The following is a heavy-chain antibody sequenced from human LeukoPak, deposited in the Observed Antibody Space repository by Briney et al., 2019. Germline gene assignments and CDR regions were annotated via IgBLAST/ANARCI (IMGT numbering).Heavy chain of an antibody. CDR1: GFTFSNYY. Sequence: GGSLRLSCAASGFTFSNYYMSWVRQAPGKGLEWVANIKQDGSEKYNVDSVKGRFTISRDNAKNSLHLQMNNLTAEDTAVYYCARGDRELLTQYGMDVWGQGTTVTVSS. CDR2: IKQDGSEK. D-gene: IGHD1-26*01. J-gene: IGHJ6*02. V-gene: IGHV3-7*01. CDR3: ARGDRELLTQYGMDV.